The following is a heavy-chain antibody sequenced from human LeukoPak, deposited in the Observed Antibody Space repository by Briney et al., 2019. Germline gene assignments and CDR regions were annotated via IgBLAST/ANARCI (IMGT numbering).Heavy chain of an antibody. Sequence: GGSLRLSCAASGSTFSTYEMNWVRQAPGKGLEWVSYISSSGSTIYYADSVKGRFTISRDNAKNSLYLQMNSLRPEDTAVYYCARGGIAAAGTDYWGQGTLVTVSS. CDR2: ISSSGSTI. CDR1: GSTFSTYE. D-gene: IGHD6-13*01. CDR3: ARGGIAAAGTDY. V-gene: IGHV3-48*03. J-gene: IGHJ4*02.